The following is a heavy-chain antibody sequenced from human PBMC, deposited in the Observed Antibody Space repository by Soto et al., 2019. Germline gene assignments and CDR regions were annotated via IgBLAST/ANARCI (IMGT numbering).Heavy chain of an antibody. CDR2: IWYDGSNK. V-gene: IGHV3-33*01. CDR1: GFTFSSYG. J-gene: IGHJ4*02. D-gene: IGHD6-19*01. Sequence: PGGSLRLSCAASGFTFSSYGMHWVRQAPGKGLEWVAVIWYDGSNKYYADSVKGRFTISRVNSKNTLYLQMNSLRAEDTAVYYCAREIAVAGKIDYWGQGTLVTVS. CDR3: AREIAVAGKIDY.